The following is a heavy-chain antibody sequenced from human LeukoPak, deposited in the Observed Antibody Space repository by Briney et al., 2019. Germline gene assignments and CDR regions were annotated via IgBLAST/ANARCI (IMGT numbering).Heavy chain of an antibody. D-gene: IGHD1-26*01. Sequence: SETLSLTCTVSGGSISSHYWSWIRQPAGKGLEYIGRIHTSGITNYNPSLKSRVTMSGDTSKNQFSLKLSSVTAADTAMYYCARDLGSNYVYFDYWGQGSLVTVSS. CDR3: ARDLGSNYVYFDY. J-gene: IGHJ4*02. CDR2: IHTSGIT. V-gene: IGHV4-4*07. CDR1: GGSISSHY.